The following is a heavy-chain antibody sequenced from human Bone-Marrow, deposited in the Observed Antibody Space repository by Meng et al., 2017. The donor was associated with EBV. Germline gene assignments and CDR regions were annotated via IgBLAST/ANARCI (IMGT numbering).Heavy chain of an antibody. Sequence: EVQLVESGGXLVKPGGSXRLSCAASGFTFSTYSMNWVRQAPGKGLEWVSSISSDSSYIHYADSVKGRFTISRDNAKNSLYLQTNSLRAEDTAVYYCARDRSYYDSSGYYYISWFDYWGQGTLVTVSS. CDR3: ARDRSYYDSSGYYYISWFDY. CDR1: GFTFSTYS. V-gene: IGHV3-21*01. J-gene: IGHJ4*02. CDR2: ISSDSSYI. D-gene: IGHD3-22*01.